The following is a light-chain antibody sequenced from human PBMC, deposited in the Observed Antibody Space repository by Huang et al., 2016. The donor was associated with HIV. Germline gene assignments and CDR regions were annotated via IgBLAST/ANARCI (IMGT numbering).Light chain of an antibody. V-gene: IGKV3-20*01. J-gene: IGKJ1*01. CDR1: ESVRSTY. CDR3: QQYGTSPWT. Sequence: EIVLTQSPGTLSLSPGEGATVSCRANESVRSTYLAWYRQSGGQAPRLLIYGASNRATGIPDRFSGSGSGTDFTLTISRLEPDDFAVYYCQQYGTSPWTFGQGTKVEIK. CDR2: GAS.